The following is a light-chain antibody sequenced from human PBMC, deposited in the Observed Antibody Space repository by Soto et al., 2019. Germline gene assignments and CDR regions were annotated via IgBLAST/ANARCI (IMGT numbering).Light chain of an antibody. CDR2: GAS. Sequence: DIQLTQSPSSLSASVGDTVSITCRASPGIAIFLAWYQLKPGAVPKLLIYGASTLQSGVPSRFSGSGSGTDFTLTISRLQPEDVATYYCQEYNTAPFRFGQGTRLEIK. CDR1: PGIAIF. J-gene: IGKJ2*03. V-gene: IGKV1-27*01. CDR3: QEYNTAPFR.